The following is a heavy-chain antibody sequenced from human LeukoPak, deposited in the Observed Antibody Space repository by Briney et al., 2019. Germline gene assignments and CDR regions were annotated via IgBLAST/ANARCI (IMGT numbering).Heavy chain of an antibody. D-gene: IGHD3-9*01. Sequence: ASVKVSCKASGYTFTGYYMHWVRQAPGQGLEWMGWISAYNGNTNYAQKLQGRVTMTTDTSTSTAYMELRSLRSDDTAVYYCARVDDTYYDILTGYPMHYWGQGTLVTVSS. CDR2: ISAYNGNT. CDR3: ARVDDTYYDILTGYPMHY. J-gene: IGHJ4*02. V-gene: IGHV1-18*04. CDR1: GYTFTGYY.